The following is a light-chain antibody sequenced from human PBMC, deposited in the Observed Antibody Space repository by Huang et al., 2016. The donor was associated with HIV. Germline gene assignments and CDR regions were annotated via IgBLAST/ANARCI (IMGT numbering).Light chain of an antibody. CDR3: QQSYSALGLT. J-gene: IGKJ4*01. V-gene: IGKV1-39*01. CDR1: QGIGTY. CDR2: VAS. Sequence: DIQMTQSPSSRSASVGDRVPIAFRASQGIGTYLNWYQQKRGKAPRLLIHVASSLQSGVPSRFSGSGSGTDFTLTISSLQPEDFATYYCQQSYSALGLTFGGGTKVEIK.